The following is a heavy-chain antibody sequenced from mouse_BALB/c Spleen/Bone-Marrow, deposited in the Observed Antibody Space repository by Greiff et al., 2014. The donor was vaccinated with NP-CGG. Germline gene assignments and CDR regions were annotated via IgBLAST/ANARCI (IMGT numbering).Heavy chain of an antibody. D-gene: IGHD2-13*01. CDR1: GFDFSRYW. CDR2: INPESSTI. Sequence: EVQLQESGGGLVQPGGSLKLSCAASGFDFSRYWMSWVRQAPGKGLQWIGEINPESSTINYTPSLKDKFIISRDNAKNTLYLQMSKVRSEDTALYCCARLSDYGWFAYWGQGTLVTVSA. CDR3: ARLSDYGWFAY. V-gene: IGHV4-1*02. J-gene: IGHJ3*01.